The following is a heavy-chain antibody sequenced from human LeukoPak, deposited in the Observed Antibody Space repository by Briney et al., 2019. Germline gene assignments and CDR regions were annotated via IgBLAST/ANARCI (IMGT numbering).Heavy chain of an antibody. CDR1: GVSISSSRDY. D-gene: IGHD6-19*01. J-gene: IGHJ5*02. CDR3: ARGVVGSSGHNWLDP. CDR2: IYYSGST. Sequence: SETLSLTCIVSGVSISSSRDYWAWIRQPPGKGLEWTGYIYYSGSTNYNPSLKSRVTISVDTSKNQFSLKLSSVTAADTAVYYCARGVVGSSGHNWLDPWGQGTLVTVSS. V-gene: IGHV4-61*05.